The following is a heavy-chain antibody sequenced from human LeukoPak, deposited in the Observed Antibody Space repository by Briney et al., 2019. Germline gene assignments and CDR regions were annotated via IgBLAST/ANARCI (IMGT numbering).Heavy chain of an antibody. V-gene: IGHV3-30*02. D-gene: IGHD3-3*01. CDR2: IRYDGSDK. CDR3: AKGQLFGDY. Sequence: GGSLRLSCATSGFTFSNYGMHWVRQAPGKGLEWVAFIRYDGSDKYYADSVKGRLTISRDNSKNTLYIQMNSLRVEDTAMYYCAKGQLFGDYWGQGTLVTVSS. CDR1: GFTFSNYG. J-gene: IGHJ4*02.